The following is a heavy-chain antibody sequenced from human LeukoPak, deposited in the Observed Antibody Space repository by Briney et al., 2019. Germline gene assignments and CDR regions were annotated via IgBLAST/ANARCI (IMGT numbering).Heavy chain of an antibody. CDR3: AKDLPNRIVGATNPDY. J-gene: IGHJ4*02. CDR1: GFTFSSYG. CDR2: IRYDGSNK. V-gene: IGHV3-30*02. D-gene: IGHD1-26*01. Sequence: PGGSLRLSCAASGFTFSSYGMHWVRQAPGKGLEWVAFIRYDGSNKYYADSVKGRFTISRDNSKNTLYLQMNSLRAEDTAVYYCAKDLPNRIVGATNPDYWGQGTLVTVSS.